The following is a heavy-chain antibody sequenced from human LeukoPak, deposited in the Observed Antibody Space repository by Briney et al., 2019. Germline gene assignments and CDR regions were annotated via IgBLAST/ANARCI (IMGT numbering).Heavy chain of an antibody. V-gene: IGHV4-61*05. CDR3: ARAETGHYYFDY. Sequence: SETLSLTCTVSGDSISSSSHYWGWLRQPPGKGLEWIGRVYPSGNTNYNPYNPSLTDRVTISIDASRNQFSLILTSVTAADTAVYYCARAETGHYYFDYLGQGILVTVSS. CDR1: GDSISSSSHY. CDR2: VYPSGNT. D-gene: IGHD1-1*01. J-gene: IGHJ4*02.